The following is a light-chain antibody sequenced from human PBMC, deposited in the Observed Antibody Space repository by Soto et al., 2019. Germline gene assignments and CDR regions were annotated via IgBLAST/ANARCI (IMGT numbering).Light chain of an antibody. CDR2: EDN. CDR3: QSYDSSNHVV. CDR1: SGSIASNY. J-gene: IGLJ2*01. Sequence: FMLTQPHSVSESPGKTVTISCTRSSGSIASNYVQWYQQRPGSAPTTVLYEDNQRPSGVPDRFSGSIDSSSNSASLTISGLQTEDEADYYCQSYDSSNHVVFGGGTKLTVL. V-gene: IGLV6-57*04.